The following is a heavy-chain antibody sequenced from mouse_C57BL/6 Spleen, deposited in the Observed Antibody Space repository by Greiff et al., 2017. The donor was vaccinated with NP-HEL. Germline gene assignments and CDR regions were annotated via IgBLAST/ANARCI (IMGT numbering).Heavy chain of an antibody. V-gene: IGHV7-3*01. CDR2: IRNKANGYTT. CDR3: ARYPSLGYFDY. J-gene: IGHJ2*01. Sequence: EVKLMESGGGLVQPGGSLSLSCAASGFTFTDYYMSWVRQPPGKALEWLGFIRNKANGYTTEYSASVKGRFTISRDNSQSILYLQMNALRAEDSATYYCARYPSLGYFDYWGQGTTLTVSS. CDR1: GFTFTDYY. D-gene: IGHD4-1*01.